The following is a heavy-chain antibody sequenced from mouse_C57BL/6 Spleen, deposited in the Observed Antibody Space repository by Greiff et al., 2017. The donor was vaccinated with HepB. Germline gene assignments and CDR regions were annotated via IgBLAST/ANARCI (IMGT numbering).Heavy chain of an antibody. CDR1: GYSFTGYY. J-gene: IGHJ4*01. D-gene: IGHD2-5*01. Sequence: VQLQQSGPELVKPGASVKISCKASGYSFTGYYMNWVKQSPEKSLEWIGEINPSTGGTTYNQKFKAKATLTVDKSSSTAYMQLKSLTSEDSAVYYCARRGAYYSNYEAMDYWGQGTSVTVSS. CDR3: ARRGAYYSNYEAMDY. CDR2: INPSTGGT. V-gene: IGHV1-42*01.